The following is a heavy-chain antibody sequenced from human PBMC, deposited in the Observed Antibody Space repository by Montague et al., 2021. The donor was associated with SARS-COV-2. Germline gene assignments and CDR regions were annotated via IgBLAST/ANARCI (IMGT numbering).Heavy chain of an antibody. CDR3: ATQEDPSGWIPGPFDF. V-gene: IGHV4-39*01. Sequence: SETLSLTCTVSGGSISSSSYYWAWIRQPPGKGLEWIGSIYYRGSTYYNPSLKSRVIISVDTSKNQLSLKLSSVTAADTAVYYCATQEDPSGWIPGPFDFWGQGTQLTVSS. CDR1: GGSISSSSYY. D-gene: IGHD6-19*01. J-gene: IGHJ4*02. CDR2: IYYRGST.